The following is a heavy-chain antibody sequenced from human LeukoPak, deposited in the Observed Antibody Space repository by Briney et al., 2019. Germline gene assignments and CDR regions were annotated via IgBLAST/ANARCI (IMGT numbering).Heavy chain of an antibody. CDR3: ARDSTVTTFENWFDP. Sequence: GASVKVSCKASGYTFTGYYMHWVRQAPGQGLEWMGWINPNSGGTNYAQKFQGRVTMTRDTSISTAYMELSRLRSDDTAVYYCARDSTVTTFENWFDPWGQGTLVTVSS. D-gene: IGHD4-11*01. CDR2: INPNSGGT. J-gene: IGHJ5*02. CDR1: GYTFTGYY. V-gene: IGHV1-2*02.